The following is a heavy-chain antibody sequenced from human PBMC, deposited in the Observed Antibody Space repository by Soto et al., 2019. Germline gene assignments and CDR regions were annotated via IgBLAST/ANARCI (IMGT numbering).Heavy chain of an antibody. V-gene: IGHV3-23*01. CDR3: AKGRAVVPAAKFYYGMDV. J-gene: IGHJ6*02. CDR2: VSASGGSA. CDR1: GFTFSNYA. Sequence: PGGSLRLSCAASGFTFSNYAMSWVRQAPGKGLEWVSAVSASGGSAYYADSVRGRFTISRGRSKNTLYLQMNSLRADDTAVYYCAKGRAVVPAAKFYYGMDVWGQGTTVTVSS. D-gene: IGHD2-2*01.